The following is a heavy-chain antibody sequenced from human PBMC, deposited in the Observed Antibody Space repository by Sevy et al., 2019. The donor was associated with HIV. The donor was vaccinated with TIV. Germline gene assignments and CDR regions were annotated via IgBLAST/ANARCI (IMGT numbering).Heavy chain of an antibody. D-gene: IGHD2-2*01. CDR3: ARDPTRYCISTSCYGWFDP. CDR1: GYTFTSYG. Sequence: ASVKVSCKASGYTFTSYGISWVRQAPGQGLEWMGWISAYNGNTNYAQKLQGRDTMTTDTSTSTAYMELRSLRSDDTAVYYCARDPTRYCISTSCYGWFDPWGQGTLVTVSS. CDR2: ISAYNGNT. V-gene: IGHV1-18*01. J-gene: IGHJ5*02.